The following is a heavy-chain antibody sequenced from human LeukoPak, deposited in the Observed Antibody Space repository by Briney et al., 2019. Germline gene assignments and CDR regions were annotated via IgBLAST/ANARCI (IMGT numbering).Heavy chain of an antibody. V-gene: IGHV3-13*04. CDR1: CLTFSSYD. Sequence: GGSLRLSFAAPCLTFSSYDMYSFRQATGKGLEWVSAIGTAGDTYYPGSVKGRFTISRENAKNSLYLQMNSLRAGDTALYYCARAMADYYSYGMDVWGQGTTVTVSS. D-gene: IGHD3-10*01. J-gene: IGHJ6*02. CDR2: IGTAGDT. CDR3: ARAMADYYSYGMDV.